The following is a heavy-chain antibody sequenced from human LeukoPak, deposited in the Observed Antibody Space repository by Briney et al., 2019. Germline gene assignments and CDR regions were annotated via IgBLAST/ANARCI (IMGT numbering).Heavy chain of an antibody. CDR1: VYTFTSYG. CDR2: ISAYNGNT. J-gene: IGHJ4*02. V-gene: IGHV1-18*01. CDR3: ARDRTYCSGGSCYPDYFDY. D-gene: IGHD2-15*01. Sequence: ASVNVSCTASVYTFTSYGISWVRQAPGQGREWMGWISAYNGNTNYAQKLQGRVTMTTDTSTSTAYMELRSLRSDDTAVYYCARDRTYCSGGSCYPDYFDYWGQGTLVTVSS.